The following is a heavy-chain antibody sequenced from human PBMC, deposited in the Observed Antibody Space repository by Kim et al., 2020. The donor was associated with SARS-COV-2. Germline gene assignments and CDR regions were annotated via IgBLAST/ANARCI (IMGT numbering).Heavy chain of an antibody. CDR2: SGGRT. D-gene: IGHD1-26*01. CDR3: AKGGWVDY. J-gene: IGHJ4*02. Sequence: SGGRTNYADPVRGRFTIARSNAKNAVYLEMNSVRVEDAAVYYCAKGGWVDYLGQGTLVTVSS. V-gene: IGHV3-23*01.